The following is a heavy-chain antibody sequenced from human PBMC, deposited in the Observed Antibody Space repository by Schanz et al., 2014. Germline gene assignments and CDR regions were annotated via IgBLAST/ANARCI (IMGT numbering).Heavy chain of an antibody. CDR2: INSISTYI. Sequence: VQLVESGGGVVQPGTSLRLSCAASGFTFRGHAMHWVRQAPGQGLEWVSSINSISTYIRYADSVRGRFTVSRDNANNSLFLQMDSLGVEDTALYYCVRDGPPCGGDCQNRFGPWGQGTLVTVSS. CDR1: GFTFRGHA. V-gene: IGHV3-21*01. CDR3: VRDGPPCGGDCQNRFGP. D-gene: IGHD2-21*02. J-gene: IGHJ5*02.